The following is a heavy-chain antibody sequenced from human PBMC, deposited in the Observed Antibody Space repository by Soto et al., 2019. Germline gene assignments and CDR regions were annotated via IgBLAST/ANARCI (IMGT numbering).Heavy chain of an antibody. CDR1: GGSFSGYY. Sequence: SETLSLTCAVYGGSFSGYYWSWIRQPPGKGLEWIGEINHSGSTNYNPSLKSRVTISVDTSKNQFSLNLSSVTAADTAVYYCARGGDGGAFDIWGQGTMVTVSS. CDR3: ARGGDGGAFDI. V-gene: IGHV4-34*01. J-gene: IGHJ3*02. D-gene: IGHD3-10*01. CDR2: INHSGST.